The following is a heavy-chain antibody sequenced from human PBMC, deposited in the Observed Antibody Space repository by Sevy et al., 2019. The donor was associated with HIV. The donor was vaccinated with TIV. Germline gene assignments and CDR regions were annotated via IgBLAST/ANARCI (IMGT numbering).Heavy chain of an antibody. Sequence: GGSLRLSCAASGFSFSTYNMNWVRQAPGKGLEWVSYISSSSSTIYYADSVKGRFTISRDNAKNALYLQMNSLRDEDTAVYYCARKLRGGYYFDYWGQGTLVTVSS. V-gene: IGHV3-48*02. CDR3: ARKLRGGYYFDY. CDR2: ISSSSSTI. J-gene: IGHJ4*02. CDR1: GFSFSTYN. D-gene: IGHD2-15*01.